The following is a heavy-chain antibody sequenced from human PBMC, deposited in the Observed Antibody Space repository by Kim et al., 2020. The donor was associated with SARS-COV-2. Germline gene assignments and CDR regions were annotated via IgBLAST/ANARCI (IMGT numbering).Heavy chain of an antibody. V-gene: IGHV1-3*01. CDR2: INAGNGNT. CDR1: GYTFTSYA. Sequence: ASVKVSCKASGYTFTSYAMHWVRQAPGQRLEWMGWINAGNGNTEYSQKFQGRVTITRDTSATTAYMELSSLRSEDTAVYYCARDLVGYCSSISCYYYYYGMDVCGQGTTVTVSS. CDR3: ARDLVGYCSSISCYYYYYGMDV. J-gene: IGHJ6*02. D-gene: IGHD2-2*01.